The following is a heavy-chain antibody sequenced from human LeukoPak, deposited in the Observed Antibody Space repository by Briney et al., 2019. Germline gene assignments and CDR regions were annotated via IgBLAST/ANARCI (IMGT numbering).Heavy chain of an antibody. Sequence: SVKVSCKASGGTFSSYAISWVRQAPGQGLEWMGRIIPILGIANYAQKFQGRVTITADKSTSTAYMELSSLRSEDTAVYYCANPTTTIDAFDIWGQGTMVTVSS. CDR1: GGTFSSYA. CDR3: ANPTTTIDAFDI. J-gene: IGHJ3*02. V-gene: IGHV1-69*04. D-gene: IGHD4-17*01. CDR2: IIPILGIA.